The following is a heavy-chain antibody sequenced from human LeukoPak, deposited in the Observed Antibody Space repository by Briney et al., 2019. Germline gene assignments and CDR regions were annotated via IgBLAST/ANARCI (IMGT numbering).Heavy chain of an antibody. CDR2: MNPNSGNT. D-gene: IGHD2-2*01. CDR1: GYTFTSYD. CDR3: ARGGGLYCSSTSCYDVGVDY. Sequence: ASVKVSCKASGYTFTSYDSNWVRRATGERLEWLGWMNPNSGNTGYAQKFQGRVTMTRNTSISTAYMELSSLRSEDTAVYYCARGGGLYCSSTSCYDVGVDYWGQGTLVTVSS. V-gene: IGHV1-8*01. J-gene: IGHJ4*02.